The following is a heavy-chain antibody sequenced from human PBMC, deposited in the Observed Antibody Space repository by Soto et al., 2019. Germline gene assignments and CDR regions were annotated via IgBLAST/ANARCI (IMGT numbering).Heavy chain of an antibody. CDR2: ISGSGGST. CDR3: AKTSGLLWFGESLPHYYYGMDV. V-gene: IGHV3-23*01. J-gene: IGHJ6*02. Sequence: PGGSLRLSCAASGFTFSSYAMSWVRQAPGKGLEWVSAISGSGGSTYYADSVKGRFTISRDNSKNTLYLQMNSLRAADTAVYNCAKTSGLLWFGESLPHYYYGMDVWGQGTTVTVSS. CDR1: GFTFSSYA. D-gene: IGHD3-10*01.